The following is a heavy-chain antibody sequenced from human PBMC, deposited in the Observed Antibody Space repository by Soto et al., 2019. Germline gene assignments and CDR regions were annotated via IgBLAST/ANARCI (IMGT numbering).Heavy chain of an antibody. CDR1: GYTLTDYG. CDR2: ISAYNDNT. Sequence: QVQLVQSGAEVKRPGASVKVSCKASGYTLTDYGFNWVRQAPGQGLEWMGWISAYNDNTNYAHKFQDRVTLTTDTSTTTAYMELRSLTSDDTALYYCARTSVTRYFAEPDYSGPGTQVTVSS. V-gene: IGHV1-18*01. CDR3: ARTSVTRYFAEPDY. J-gene: IGHJ4*02. D-gene: IGHD3-9*01.